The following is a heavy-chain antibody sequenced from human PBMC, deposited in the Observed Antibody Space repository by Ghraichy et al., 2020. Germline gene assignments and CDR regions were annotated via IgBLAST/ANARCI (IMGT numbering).Heavy chain of an antibody. V-gene: IGHV2-5*01. Sequence: SGPTLVKPTQTLTLTCTFSGFSLSTSGVGVGWIRQPPGKALEWLALIYWNDDKRYSPSLKSRLTITKDTSKNQVVLTMTNMDPVDTATYYCAHRASEGGMESYINYYDSSGYLDYWGQGTLVTVSS. D-gene: IGHD3-22*01. CDR1: GFSLSTSGVG. CDR3: AHRASEGGMESYINYYDSSGYLDY. CDR2: IYWNDDK. J-gene: IGHJ4*02.